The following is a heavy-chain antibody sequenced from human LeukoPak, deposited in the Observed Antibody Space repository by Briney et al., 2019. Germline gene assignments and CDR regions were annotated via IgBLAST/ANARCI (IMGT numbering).Heavy chain of an antibody. V-gene: IGHV3-21*01. CDR1: GFTFSSYT. CDR3: ARGIAVTKYYYYMDV. D-gene: IGHD6-19*01. Sequence: RGSLRLSCAASGFTFSSYTMNWVRQAPGKGLEWVSSISSSSSYIYYADSVKGRFTISRDNAKNSLYLQMNSLRAEDTAVYYCARGIAVTKYYYYMDVWGKGTTVTVSS. CDR2: ISSSSSYI. J-gene: IGHJ6*03.